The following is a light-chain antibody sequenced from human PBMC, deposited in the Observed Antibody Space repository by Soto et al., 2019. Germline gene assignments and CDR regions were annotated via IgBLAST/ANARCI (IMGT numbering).Light chain of an antibody. CDR3: QQCGSSLWT. CDR2: AAS. Sequence: EIVLTQSPGTLSLSPGERATLSCRASQSVSSSYLAWYQQKPGQAPRLLIYAASSRATGIPGRFSGSGSGTDFTLTISRLEPEDFAVYYCQQCGSSLWTFGQGTKVEIK. CDR1: QSVSSSY. J-gene: IGKJ1*01. V-gene: IGKV3-20*01.